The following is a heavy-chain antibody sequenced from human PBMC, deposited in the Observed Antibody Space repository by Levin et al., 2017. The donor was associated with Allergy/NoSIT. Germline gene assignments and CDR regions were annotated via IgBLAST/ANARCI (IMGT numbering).Heavy chain of an antibody. J-gene: IGHJ4*02. CDR3: AMTPSGTYYGRFDY. D-gene: IGHD3-10*01. CDR2: ISVSGANK. Sequence: LSLTCAASGVTFTNSDMNWVRQIPGNGLEWVATISVSGANKYYADSVKGRFTISKDDSKNTLYLQMNSLRADDTALFYCAMTPSGTYYGRFDYWGQGTLVTVSS. CDR1: GVTFTNSD. V-gene: IGHV3-23*01.